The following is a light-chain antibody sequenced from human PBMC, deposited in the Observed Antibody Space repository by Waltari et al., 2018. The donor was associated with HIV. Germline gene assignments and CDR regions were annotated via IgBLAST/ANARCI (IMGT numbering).Light chain of an antibody. V-gene: IGKV1-39*01. CDR2: GAS. CDR1: ANIATY. CDR3: QQSYITPCA. J-gene: IGKJ2*01. Sequence: IQLSHSPPHLSASVEDTVTITCRASANIATYLNWYHHKSGAAPKLLIYGASSLQTAVASRFSGSGFGTHFSLTITSLQADDFGTYYCQQSYITPCAFGEGTKLEV.